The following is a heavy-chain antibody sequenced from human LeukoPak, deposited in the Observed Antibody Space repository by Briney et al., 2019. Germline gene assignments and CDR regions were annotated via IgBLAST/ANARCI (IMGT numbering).Heavy chain of an antibody. CDR2: IRYDGSNK. CDR1: GFTFSSYG. V-gene: IGHV3-30*02. J-gene: IGHJ6*03. CDR3: AKDSLSYNYYYYYMDV. D-gene: IGHD5-18*01. Sequence: GWSLTLSCAASGFTFSSYGMHWVRPAPGKGLEWVAFIRYDGSNKYYEDSVKGRFTISRDNSKNTLYLQMNSLRAEDTAVYYCAKDSLSYNYYYYYMDVWGKGTTVTVSS.